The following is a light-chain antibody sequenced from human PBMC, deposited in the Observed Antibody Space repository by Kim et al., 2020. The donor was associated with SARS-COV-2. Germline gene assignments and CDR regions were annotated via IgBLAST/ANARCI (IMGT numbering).Light chain of an antibody. CDR1: QSVFFSSNNKNC. V-gene: IGKV4-1*01. CDR2: WAS. J-gene: IGKJ4*01. Sequence: DIVMTQSPDSLAVSLGEKATINCKSSQSVFFSSNNKNCLAWYQQKLRQPPQLPIYWASTRASGVPDRFSGSGSWTDFTLTISSLQAEVVAVYYCQRYGTAPLSFGGGTRLEIK. CDR3: QRYGTAPLS.